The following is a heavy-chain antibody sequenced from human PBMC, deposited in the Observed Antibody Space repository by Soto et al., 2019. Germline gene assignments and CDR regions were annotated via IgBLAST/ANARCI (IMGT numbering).Heavy chain of an antibody. V-gene: IGHV1-46*01. Sequence: QVQLVQSGAEGKKPGASVKVSCKASGYTFTSYYMHWVRQAPGQGLEWMGNINPSGGSTSHAQKFRGRVTMTSDTSTSTVYMELSSMRSEDTAVYYCARERGRYGMDVWGQGTTVTVPS. J-gene: IGHJ6*02. CDR2: INPSGGST. CDR3: ARERGRYGMDV. CDR1: GYTFTSYY.